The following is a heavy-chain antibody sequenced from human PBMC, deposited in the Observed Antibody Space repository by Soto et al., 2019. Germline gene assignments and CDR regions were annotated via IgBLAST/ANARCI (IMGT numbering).Heavy chain of an antibody. CDR1: GFTVSSNY. J-gene: IGHJ3*02. CDR3: ARDQIWNGDDDAFDI. V-gene: IGHV3-53*01. CDR2: IYSGGST. Sequence: PWGVLRLSCAASGFTVSSNYMSWVRQAPGKGLEWVSVIYSGGSTYYADSVKGRFTISRDNSKNTLYLQMNSLRAEDTAVYYCARDQIWNGDDDAFDIWGQGTMVTVSS. D-gene: IGHD1-1*01.